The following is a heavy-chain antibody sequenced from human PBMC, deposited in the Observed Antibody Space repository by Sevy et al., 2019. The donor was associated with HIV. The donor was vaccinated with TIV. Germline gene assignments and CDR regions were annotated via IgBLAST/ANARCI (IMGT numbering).Heavy chain of an antibody. CDR2: IRSKAYGGTT. D-gene: IGHD6-19*01. V-gene: IGHV3-49*03. CDR3: TRGPHRQWLVPDY. Sequence: GGSLRLSCTASGFTFGDYAMSWFRQAPGKGLEWVGFIRSKAYGGTTEYAASVKGRFTISRDDSKSIAYLQMNSLKTEDTAVYYCTRGPHRQWLVPDYWGQGTLVTVSS. J-gene: IGHJ4*02. CDR1: GFTFGDYA.